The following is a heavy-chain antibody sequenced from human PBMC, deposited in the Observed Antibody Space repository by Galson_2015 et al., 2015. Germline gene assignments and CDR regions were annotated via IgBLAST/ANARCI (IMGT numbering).Heavy chain of an antibody. D-gene: IGHD3-10*01. J-gene: IGHJ6*02. Sequence: SVKVSCKASGYTFTSYGISWVRQAPGQGLEWMGWISAYNGNTNYAQKLQGRVTMTTDTSTSTAYMELRSLRSDDTAVYYCARPTMVRGVISPMDVWGQGTTVTVSS. CDR2: ISAYNGNT. CDR3: ARPTMVRGVISPMDV. V-gene: IGHV1-18*04. CDR1: GYTFTSYG.